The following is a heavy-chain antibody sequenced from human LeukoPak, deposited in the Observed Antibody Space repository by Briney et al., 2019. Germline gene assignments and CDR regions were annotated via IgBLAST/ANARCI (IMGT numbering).Heavy chain of an antibody. CDR2: INSDGSST. CDR3: TRGLYGSPGDN. J-gene: IGHJ4*02. D-gene: IGHD1-26*01. V-gene: IGHV3-74*01. CDR1: GFTFSSYW. Sequence: GGSLRLSCAASGFTFSSYWMHWVRQAPGKGLVWVSRINSDGSSTRYADSVKGRFTISRDNAKNTLYLQMNSLRAEDAAVYYCTRGLYGSPGDNWGQGTLVTVSS.